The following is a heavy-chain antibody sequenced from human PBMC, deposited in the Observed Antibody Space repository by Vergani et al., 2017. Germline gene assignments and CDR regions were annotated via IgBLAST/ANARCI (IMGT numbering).Heavy chain of an antibody. CDR3: ARVCSDSSSWLGYYYYYMDV. Sequence: QVQLVQSGAEVKKPGASVKVSCKASGYTFTSYGISWVRQAPGQGLEWMGWISAYNGNTNYAQKLQGRVTMTRDTSISTAYMELSRLRSDDTAVYYCARVCSDSSSWLGYYYYYMDVWGKGTTVTVSS. CDR2: ISAYNGNT. CDR1: GYTFTSYG. V-gene: IGHV1-18*01. J-gene: IGHJ6*03. D-gene: IGHD6-13*01.